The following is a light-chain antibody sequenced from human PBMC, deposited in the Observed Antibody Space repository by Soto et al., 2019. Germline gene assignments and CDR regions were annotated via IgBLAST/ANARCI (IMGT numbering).Light chain of an antibody. CDR3: QYYDSFRT. J-gene: IGKJ1*01. CDR1: QSVDSTY. CDR2: GAS. V-gene: IGKV3-20*01. Sequence: EIVFTQSPCTLTLSTGERATHSCMPSQSVDSTYLTWYQQKPGQATRLLIYGASGRATGIPDRFSGSGSGTDFTLTISRLEPDDFAVYFCQYYDSFRTFGQGTKVDIK.